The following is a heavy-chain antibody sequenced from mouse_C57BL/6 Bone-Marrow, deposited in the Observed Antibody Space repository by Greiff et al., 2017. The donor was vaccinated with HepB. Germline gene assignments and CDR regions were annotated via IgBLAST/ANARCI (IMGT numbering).Heavy chain of an antibody. Sequence: EVKVEESGPGLAKPSQTLSLTCSVTGYSITSDYWNWIRKFPGNKLEYMGYISYSGSTYYNPSLKSRISITRDTSKNQYYLQLNSVTTEDTATYYCARLGITTVVATRYFDVWGTGTTVTVSS. V-gene: IGHV3-8*01. J-gene: IGHJ1*03. D-gene: IGHD1-1*01. CDR2: ISYSGST. CDR3: ARLGITTVVATRYFDV. CDR1: GYSITSDY.